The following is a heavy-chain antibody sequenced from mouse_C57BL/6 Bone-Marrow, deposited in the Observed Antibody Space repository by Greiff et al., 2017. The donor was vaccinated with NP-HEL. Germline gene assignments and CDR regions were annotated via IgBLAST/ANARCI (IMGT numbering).Heavy chain of an antibody. V-gene: IGHV5-6*01. J-gene: IGHJ2*01. CDR1: GFTFSSYG. CDR2: ISSGGSYT. Sequence: EVMLVESGGDLVKPGGSLKLSCAASGFTFSSYGMSWVRQTPDKRLEWVATISSGGSYTYYPDSVKGRFTISRDNAKNTLYLQMSSLKSEDTAMYYWARLLTEVDYWGQGTTLTVSS. D-gene: IGHD4-1*01. CDR3: ARLLTEVDY.